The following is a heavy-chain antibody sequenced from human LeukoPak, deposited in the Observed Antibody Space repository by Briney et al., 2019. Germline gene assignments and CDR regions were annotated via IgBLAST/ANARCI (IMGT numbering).Heavy chain of an antibody. CDR1: GYSFTSYW. CDR3: ARPLRYCSSTSCTTGGFDP. D-gene: IGHD2-2*01. V-gene: IGHV5-51*01. Sequence: GESLKISCKGSGYSFTSYWIGWVRQMPGEGLEWMGIIYPGDSDTRYSPSFQGQVTISADKSISTAYLQWSSLKASDTAMYYCARPLRYCSSTSCTTGGFDPWGQGTLVTVSS. J-gene: IGHJ5*02. CDR2: IYPGDSDT.